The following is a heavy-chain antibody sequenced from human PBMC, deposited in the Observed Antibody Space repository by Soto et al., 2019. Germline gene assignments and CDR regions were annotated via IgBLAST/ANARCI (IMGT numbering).Heavy chain of an antibody. D-gene: IGHD1-26*01. V-gene: IGHV4-39*02. CDR1: GGSISTINYF. J-gene: IGHJ4*02. CDR2: IYYSGNT. CDR3: MRDAPSLSDASPIDS. Sequence: SETLSLTCTVSGGSISTINYFWGWVRQPPGKGLEWIGTIYYSGNTYYNPSLKGRVTMSVDTSKNQFSLKLSSVTAADTAVYYCMRDAPSLSDASPIDSWGQRTLVTVSS.